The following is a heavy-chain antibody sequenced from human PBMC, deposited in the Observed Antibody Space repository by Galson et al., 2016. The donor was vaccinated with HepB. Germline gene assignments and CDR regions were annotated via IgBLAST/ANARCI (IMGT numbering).Heavy chain of an antibody. V-gene: IGHV1-46*01. CDR1: GYTFTTYG. D-gene: IGHD2-21*01. J-gene: IGHJ6*02. CDR3: ARAYCGGDCYSYGMDG. Sequence: SVKVSCKASGYTFTTYGVTWVRQAPGQGLEWMGIINPSGGSTSYAQKFQGRVTMTRDTSTSTVYMELSSLRSEDTAVYYCARAYCGGDCYSYGMDGWGQGTTVTVSS. CDR2: INPSGGST.